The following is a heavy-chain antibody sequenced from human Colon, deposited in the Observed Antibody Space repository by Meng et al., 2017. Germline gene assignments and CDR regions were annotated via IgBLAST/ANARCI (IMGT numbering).Heavy chain of an antibody. D-gene: IGHD1-7*01. CDR1: GGSISSGDW. CDR3: ARVGPGELPNFFDP. Sequence: QGALQESGPGVVKPSGTLSLTCAVSGGSISSGDWWSWVRQPPGKGLEWIAEIDHTGNTNYNPSLKRRVTISVDKSKNQFSLKLSFMTAADTAVYYCARVGPGELPNFFDPWGQGTLVTVSS. V-gene: IGHV4-4*02. CDR2: IDHTGNT. J-gene: IGHJ5*02.